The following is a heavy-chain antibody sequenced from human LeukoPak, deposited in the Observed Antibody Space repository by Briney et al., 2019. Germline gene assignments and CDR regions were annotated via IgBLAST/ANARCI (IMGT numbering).Heavy chain of an antibody. CDR3: ARASSGLYYYGMDV. J-gene: IGHJ6*02. CDR1: GYTFTSYG. CDR2: ISAYNGNT. Sequence: ASVKVSCKASGYTFTSYGISWVRQAPGQGLEWMGWISAYNGNTNYAQKLQGRVTMTTDTSTSTAYMELRSLRSDDTAVYYCARASSGLYYYGMDVWGQGTTVTVSS. D-gene: IGHD6-19*01. V-gene: IGHV1-18*01.